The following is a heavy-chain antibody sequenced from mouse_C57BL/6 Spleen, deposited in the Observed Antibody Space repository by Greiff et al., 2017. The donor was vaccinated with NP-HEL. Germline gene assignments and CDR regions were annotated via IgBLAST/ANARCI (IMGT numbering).Heavy chain of an antibody. Sequence: QVQLQQSGAELVRPGASVTLSCKASGYTFTDYEMHWVKQTPVHGLEWIGAIDPETGGTAYNQKFKGKAILTADKSSSTAYMELRSLTSEDSAVYYCTRWGQLRLLYYAMDYWGQGTSVTVSS. CDR2: IDPETGGT. CDR3: TRWGQLRLLYYAMDY. V-gene: IGHV1-15*01. D-gene: IGHD3-2*02. J-gene: IGHJ4*01. CDR1: GYTFTDYE.